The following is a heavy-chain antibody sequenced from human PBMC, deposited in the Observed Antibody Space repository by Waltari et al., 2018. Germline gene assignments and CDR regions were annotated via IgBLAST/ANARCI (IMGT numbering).Heavy chain of an antibody. J-gene: IGHJ4*02. V-gene: IGHV3-23*01. Sequence: EVQLLESGRGLVQPGGSLRLSCAASGFTFSSYAMSWVRQAPGKGLEWVSAISGSGGSTYYADSVKGRFTISRDNSKNTLYLQMNSLRAEDTAVYYCAKDLEYGGNSPEYFDYWGQGTLVTVSS. D-gene: IGHD2-21*02. CDR2: ISGSGGST. CDR3: AKDLEYGGNSPEYFDY. CDR1: GFTFSSYA.